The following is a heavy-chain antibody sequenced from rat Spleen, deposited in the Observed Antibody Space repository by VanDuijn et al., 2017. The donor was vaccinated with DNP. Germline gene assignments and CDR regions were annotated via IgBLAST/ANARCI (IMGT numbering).Heavy chain of an antibody. CDR3: ARPDY. J-gene: IGHJ2*01. V-gene: IGHV5-7*01. CDR2: ISYDGSGT. Sequence: EVQLVESGGGLVQPGRSLKLSCAASGFTFSNYDMAWVRQAPTKGLEWVATISYDGSGTYYRESVKGRFTISRDNAKSTLFLQMDSLRSEDTATYYCARPDYWGQGVMVTVSS. CDR1: GFTFSNYD.